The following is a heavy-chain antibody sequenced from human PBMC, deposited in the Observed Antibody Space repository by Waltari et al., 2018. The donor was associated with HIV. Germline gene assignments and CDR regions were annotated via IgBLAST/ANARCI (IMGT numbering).Heavy chain of an antibody. V-gene: IGHV4-34*01. CDR1: GGSFSGSY. J-gene: IGHJ5*02. Sequence: QVQLQQWGAGLLKPSEPLSLTCAVYGGSFSGSYWSWIRQPPGKGLEWIGEINHSGSTNYNPSLKSRVTIAVDTSKSQFSLKLSSVTAADTAVYYCARGPYITATVATLHWFDPWGQGTLVTVSS. CDR3: ARGPYITATVATLHWFDP. CDR2: INHSGST. D-gene: IGHD4-17*01.